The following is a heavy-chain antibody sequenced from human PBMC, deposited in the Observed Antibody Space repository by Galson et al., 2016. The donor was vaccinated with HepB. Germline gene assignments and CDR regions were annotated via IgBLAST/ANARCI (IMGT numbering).Heavy chain of an antibody. V-gene: IGHV4-61*02. CDR2: IPSSGST. CDR3: LRQPYTSSSWDSME. CDR1: GGSINSGSSY. J-gene: IGHJ4*02. D-gene: IGHD6-13*01. Sequence: TLSLTCTVSGGSINSGSSYWTWIRQPAGKGLEWIGRIPSSGSTNYNPSLNTRVSISLDASKSQFSLKLSSVTAADTAVYYCLRQPYTSSSWDSMEWGQGTLVTVSS.